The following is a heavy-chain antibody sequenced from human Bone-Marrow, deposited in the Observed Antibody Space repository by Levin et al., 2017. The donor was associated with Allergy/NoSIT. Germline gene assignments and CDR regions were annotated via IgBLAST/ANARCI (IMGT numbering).Heavy chain of an antibody. V-gene: IGHV5-51*01. J-gene: IGHJ3*01. D-gene: IGHD3-16*01. CDR3: ATRLGGHGFGV. CDR2: IYPDDSDT. Sequence: RGESLKISCEGSRDIFSNYWIGWVRQMPEKGLEYMGIIYPDDSDTKYSPSFRGQVSISVDKSISTAYLRLTSLKASDTAMYYCATRLGGHGFGVWGQGTMVTVSS. CDR1: RDIFSNYW.